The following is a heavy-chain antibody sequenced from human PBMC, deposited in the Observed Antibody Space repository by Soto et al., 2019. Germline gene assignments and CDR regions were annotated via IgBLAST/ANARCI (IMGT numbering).Heavy chain of an antibody. CDR2: ISYDGSNK. V-gene: IGHV3-30-3*01. CDR3: ARDPKNSSGYYSMFDY. D-gene: IGHD3-22*01. Sequence: QVQLVESGGGVVQPGRSLRLSCAASGFTFSSYAMHWVRQAPGKGLEWVAVISYDGSNKYYADSVKGRFTISRDNSKNTLYLQMNSLRAEDTAVYYCARDPKNSSGYYSMFDYWGQGTLVTVSS. CDR1: GFTFSSYA. J-gene: IGHJ4*02.